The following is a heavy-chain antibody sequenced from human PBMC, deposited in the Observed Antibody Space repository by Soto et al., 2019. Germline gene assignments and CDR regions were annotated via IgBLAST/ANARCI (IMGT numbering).Heavy chain of an antibody. J-gene: IGHJ4*02. CDR3: VRGSKDYYPGSRIFDL. Sequence: GWSLPLSGVALGITFGSLALRWVRKAPGEGLGWVSTITDNGGDSKYADSVRGRFTISRDNSKKILYLQMSNLRAEDSAVYYCVRGSKDYYPGSRIFDLWGRGTLVTVSS. V-gene: IGHV3-23*01. CDR2: ITDNGGDS. CDR1: GITFGSLA. D-gene: IGHD3-10*01.